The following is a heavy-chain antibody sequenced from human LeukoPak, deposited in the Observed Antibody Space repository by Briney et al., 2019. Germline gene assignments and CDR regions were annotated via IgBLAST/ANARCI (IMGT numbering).Heavy chain of an antibody. Sequence: PGGSLILSCAVSGFSVTNSYMDWVRQAPGKGLEWVSLIRCGGATLYAESVKGRLTISRDDCKNTVYLQMDSVRVEDTAVYFCVRDRAGTQDWVEFDPWGQGTLVTVSS. CDR3: VRDRAGTQDWVEFDP. CDR2: IRCGGAT. CDR1: GFSVTNSY. V-gene: IGHV3-66*02. D-gene: IGHD3-10*01. J-gene: IGHJ5*02.